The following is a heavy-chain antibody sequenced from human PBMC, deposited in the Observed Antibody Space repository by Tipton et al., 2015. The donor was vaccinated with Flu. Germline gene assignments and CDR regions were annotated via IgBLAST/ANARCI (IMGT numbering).Heavy chain of an antibody. CDR1: GFTFSSYW. J-gene: IGHJ2*01. Sequence: SLRLSCAASGFTFSSYWMTWVRQAPGKGLEWVANIKQDGSVKYYVDSVKGRFTISRDNAKNSLFLQMNSLRTEDTALYYCARDSEPNVVPSATIVLPVSFFDLWGRGTLVTVSS. CDR2: IKQDGSVK. CDR3: ARDSEPNVVPSATIVLPVSFFDL. D-gene: IGHD2-2*01. V-gene: IGHV3-7*03.